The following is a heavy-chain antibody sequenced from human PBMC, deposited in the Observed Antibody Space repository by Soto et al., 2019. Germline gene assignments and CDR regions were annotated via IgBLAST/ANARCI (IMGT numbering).Heavy chain of an antibody. Sequence: EVQLVESGGDLVQPGGSLRLSCAASGFVFSTYSMTWVRQGPGKGMERLSYISAGSDTIYYADSVKGRFTVSRDNAKNSLYLQMNTLSDEDTAVYYCARNLRDGYNIYYWGQGILVTVSS. CDR3: ARNLRDGYNIYY. CDR1: GFVFSTYS. J-gene: IGHJ4*02. D-gene: IGHD3-9*01. CDR2: ISAGSDTI. V-gene: IGHV3-48*02.